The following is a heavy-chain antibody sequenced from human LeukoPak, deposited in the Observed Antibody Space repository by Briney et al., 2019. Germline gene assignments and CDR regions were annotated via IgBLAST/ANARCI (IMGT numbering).Heavy chain of an antibody. CDR3: ARLRVYGDNRGDY. CDR1: GGSFSGYY. J-gene: IGHJ4*02. V-gene: IGHV4-34*01. D-gene: IGHD4-17*01. Sequence: PSETLSLTCAVYGGSFSGYYWSWIRQPPGKGLEWIGEINHSGSTNYNPSLKSRVTISVDTSKNQFSLKLSSVTAADTAVYYCARLRVYGDNRGDYWGQGTLVTVSS. CDR2: INHSGST.